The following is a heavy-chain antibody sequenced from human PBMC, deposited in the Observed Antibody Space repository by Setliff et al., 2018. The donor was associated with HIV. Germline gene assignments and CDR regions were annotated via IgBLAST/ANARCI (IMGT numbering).Heavy chain of an antibody. V-gene: IGHV1-2*02. D-gene: IGHD3-22*01. CDR3: ARDRYHYGSSGYVRYFDY. J-gene: IGHJ4*02. CDR1: GYTLTEVS. CDR2: INVYNGDT. Sequence: GASVKVSCKVSGYTLTEVSIHWVRQAPGQGLEWMAWINVYNGDTNFAQKFQGRVTMTRDTSISTAYMELSRLRSDDAAVYYCARDRYHYGSSGYVRYFDYWGQGTLVTVSS.